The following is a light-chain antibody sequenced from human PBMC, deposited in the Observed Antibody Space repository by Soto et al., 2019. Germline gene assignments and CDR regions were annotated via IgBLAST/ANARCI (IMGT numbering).Light chain of an antibody. CDR1: QSVSSN. Sequence: EIVMTQSPATLSVSPGERATLSCRASQSVSSNLAWYQQKPGQAPRLLIYGASSRATGIPDRFSGSGSGTSFTLTISSLQPEDFATYYCQQLLSYPITFGQGTRLEIK. J-gene: IGKJ5*01. V-gene: IGKV3D-15*01. CDR2: GAS. CDR3: QQLLSYPIT.